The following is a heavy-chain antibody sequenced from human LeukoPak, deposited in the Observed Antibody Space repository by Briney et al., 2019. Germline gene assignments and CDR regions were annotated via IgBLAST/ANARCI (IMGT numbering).Heavy chain of an antibody. CDR1: GFSLSTSGMC. V-gene: IGHV2-70*11. Sequence: SGPTLVNPTQTLTLTCTFSGFSLSTSGMCVSWIRQPPGKALEWLARIDWDDDKYYSTSLKTRLTISKDTSKNQVVLTMTNMDPVDTATYYCARIKDRYYYYGMDVWGQGTTVTVSS. CDR2: IDWDDDK. D-gene: IGHD1-14*01. CDR3: ARIKDRYYYYGMDV. J-gene: IGHJ6*02.